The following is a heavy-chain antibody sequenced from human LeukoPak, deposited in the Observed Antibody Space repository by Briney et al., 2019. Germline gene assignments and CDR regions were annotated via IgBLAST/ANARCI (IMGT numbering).Heavy chain of an antibody. Sequence: GGSLRLSCAASGFTFSSYEMNWVRQAPGKGLEWVSYISSSGSTIYYADSVKGRFTISRDNAKSSLYLQMNSLRAEDTAVYYCARGVVAATNWFDPWGQGTLVTVSS. D-gene: IGHD2-15*01. V-gene: IGHV3-48*03. CDR3: ARGVVAATNWFDP. CDR2: ISSSGSTI. CDR1: GFTFSSYE. J-gene: IGHJ5*02.